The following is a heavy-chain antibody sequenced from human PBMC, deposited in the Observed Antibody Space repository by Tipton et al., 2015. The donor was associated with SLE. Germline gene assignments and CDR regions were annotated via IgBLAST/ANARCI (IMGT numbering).Heavy chain of an antibody. CDR1: GFTVSSND. V-gene: IGHV3-53*04. CDR2: TYRGGSR. J-gene: IGHJ3*02. D-gene: IGHD4-17*01. CDR3: ATTVTTWGAFDI. Sequence: LVQSGGGLVQPGSSLRLSCAASGFTVSSNDMSWVRQAPGKGLEWVSVTYRGGSRYLADAVKGRFTVSRDISKNTLYLQMDILRADDTAVYYCATTVTTWGAFDIWGQGTKVTVSS.